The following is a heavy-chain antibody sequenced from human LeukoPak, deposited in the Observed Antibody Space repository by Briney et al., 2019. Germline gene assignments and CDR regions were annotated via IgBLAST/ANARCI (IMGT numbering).Heavy chain of an antibody. CDR2: IKQDGSDK. V-gene: IGHV3-7*01. CDR3: ARGGHRQKEF. Sequence: GGSLRLSCAASGFTFSNYWMTWVRQSPGKGLEWVAIIKQDGSDKYYVDSVKGRFTISRDNAKNSLYLQMSSLRAEDTAAYYCARGGHRQKEFWGQGTLVTVSS. J-gene: IGHJ4*02. D-gene: IGHD3-10*01. CDR1: GFTFSNYW.